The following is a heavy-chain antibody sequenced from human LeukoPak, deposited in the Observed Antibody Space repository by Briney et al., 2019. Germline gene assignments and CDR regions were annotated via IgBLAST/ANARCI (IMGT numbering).Heavy chain of an antibody. CDR2: VYYTGNT. CDR1: GVSISSSNSY. Sequence: NPSETLSLTCTVSGVSISSSNSYWGWIRQPPGKGLEWIGSVYYTGNTYYNASLKSRVTIVIDTSKNQISLRLTSVTATDTAMYYCARQTGSGLFTLPGGQGTLVTVSS. J-gene: IGHJ4*02. CDR3: ARQTGSGLFTLP. V-gene: IGHV4-39*01. D-gene: IGHD3/OR15-3a*01.